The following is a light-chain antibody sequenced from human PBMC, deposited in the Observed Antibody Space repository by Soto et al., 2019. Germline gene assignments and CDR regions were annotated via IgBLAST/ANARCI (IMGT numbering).Light chain of an antibody. CDR2: NVY. V-gene: IGLV2-14*03. CDR1: SSDVGAYNF. CDR3: SAYTVSRTYV. Sequence: QSALTQPASVSGSPGQSITISCTGTSSDVGAYNFVSWHQQHPGKAPKLMIYNVYDRPSGISYRFSGPKSGNTASLTISGLQGEDEADYYCSAYTVSRTYVFGTGTKATVL. J-gene: IGLJ1*01.